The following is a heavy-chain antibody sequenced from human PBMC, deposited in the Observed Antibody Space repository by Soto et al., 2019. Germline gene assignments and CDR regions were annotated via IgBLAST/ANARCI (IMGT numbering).Heavy chain of an antibody. Sequence: QVQLQESGPGLVKPSQTLSLPCTVSGGSISSGDYYWSWIRQPPGKGLEWIGYIYYSGSTYYNPSLKSRLTISVDTSKNQFSLKLSSVTAADTAVYYCARDFRGVGAFDIWGQGTMVTVSS. D-gene: IGHD3-10*01. CDR2: IYYSGST. V-gene: IGHV4-30-4*01. CDR3: ARDFRGVGAFDI. J-gene: IGHJ3*02. CDR1: GGSISSGDYY.